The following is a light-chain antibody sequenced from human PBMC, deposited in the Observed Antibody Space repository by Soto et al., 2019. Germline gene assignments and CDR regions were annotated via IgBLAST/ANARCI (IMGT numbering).Light chain of an antibody. CDR3: QQYGSVPLT. CDR1: QSVSTSY. J-gene: IGKJ4*01. CDR2: GAS. V-gene: IGKV3-20*01. Sequence: EIVLTQSPGTLSLSPGERATLSCRASQSVSTSYLAWYQQKPGQAPRLLIYGASSRATGIQDRFSGSGSGADFTLTISSLEPEDFAVYYCQQYGSVPLTFGGGTKVEIK.